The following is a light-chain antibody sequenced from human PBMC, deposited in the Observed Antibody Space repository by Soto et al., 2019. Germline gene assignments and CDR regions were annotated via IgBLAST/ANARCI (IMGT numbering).Light chain of an antibody. CDR1: QSVSSSY. Sequence: EIVLTQSPGTLSLSPGERATLSCRASQSVSSSYSAWYQQKPGQAPRLLIYGASSRATGIPDRFSGSGSGTDFTLTISRLEPEDFAVYYCQQYGSSPPGTFGQGTRLEIK. J-gene: IGKJ5*01. CDR3: QQYGSSPPGT. V-gene: IGKV3-20*01. CDR2: GAS.